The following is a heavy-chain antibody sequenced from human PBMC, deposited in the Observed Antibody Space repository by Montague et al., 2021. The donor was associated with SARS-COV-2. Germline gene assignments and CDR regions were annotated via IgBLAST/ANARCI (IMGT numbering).Heavy chain of an antibody. V-gene: IGHV4-4*02. Sequence: HSGSTNYNPSLKSRVTISVDKSKNQFSLKLSSVTAADTAVYYCARGYYDSSGYYILWSLEKSNWFEPWGQGNL. D-gene: IGHD3-22*01. CDR3: ARGYYDSSGYYILWSLEKSNWFEP. CDR2: HSGST. J-gene: IGHJ5*02.